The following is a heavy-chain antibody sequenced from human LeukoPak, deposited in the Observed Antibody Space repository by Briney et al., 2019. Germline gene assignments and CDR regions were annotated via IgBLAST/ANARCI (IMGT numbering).Heavy chain of an antibody. CDR3: ARAFNIGTTDSY. V-gene: IGHV3-33*01. D-gene: IGHD4-11*01. CDR2: IWYDGSNK. CDR1: GFTFSSYG. Sequence: PGGSLRLSCAASGFTFSSYGMHWVRQAPGKGLEWVAVIWYDGSNKYYADSVKGRFTISRDNSKNTLYLQMNSLRAEDTAVYYCARAFNIGTTDSYWGQGTLVTVSS. J-gene: IGHJ4*02.